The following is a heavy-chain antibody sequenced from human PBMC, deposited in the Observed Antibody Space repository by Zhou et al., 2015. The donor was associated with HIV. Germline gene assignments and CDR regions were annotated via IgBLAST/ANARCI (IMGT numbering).Heavy chain of an antibody. CDR1: GGTFSSYA. V-gene: IGHV1-69*12. CDR3: ARDPQGTLYDSSGYTHYYGMDV. CDR2: IIPIFGTA. Sequence: QVQLVQSGAEVKKPGSSVKVSCKASGGTFSSYAISWVRQAPGQGLEWMGGIIPIFGTANYAQKFQGRVTITADESTSTAYMELSSLRSEDTAVYYCARDPQGTLYDSSGYTHYYGMDVVGPRDHGHRLL. J-gene: IGHJ6*02. D-gene: IGHD3-22*01.